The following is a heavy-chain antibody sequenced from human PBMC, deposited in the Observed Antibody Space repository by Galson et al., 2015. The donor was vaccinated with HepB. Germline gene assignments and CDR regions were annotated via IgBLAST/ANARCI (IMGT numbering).Heavy chain of an antibody. V-gene: IGHV3-7*01. J-gene: IGHJ4*02. CDR2: IKQDGDEK. CDR3: ARVLSSGWYGGVDY. CDR1: GFTFDSYW. Sequence: SLRLSCAASGFTFDSYWMSWVRQAPGKGLEWVANIKQDGDEKHYVASVKGRFTISRDNAKNSLFLQMNSLRVEDTAVYYCARVLSSGWYGGVDYWGQGALVTVSS. D-gene: IGHD6-13*01.